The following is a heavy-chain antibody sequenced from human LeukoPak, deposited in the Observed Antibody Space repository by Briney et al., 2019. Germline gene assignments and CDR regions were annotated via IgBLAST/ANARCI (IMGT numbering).Heavy chain of an antibody. V-gene: IGHV3-66*01. D-gene: IGHD3-22*01. CDR3: ARGTPNYYDSSGYYDAFDI. CDR2: IYSGGIT. Sequence: GGSLRLSCAASGFTLSSNYMSWVRQAPGKGLEWVSVIYSGGITSYAASVKGIFTISRDNSKTPLYLQMNSLRAEDTAVYYCARGTPNYYDSSGYYDAFDIWGQGTMVTVSS. J-gene: IGHJ3*02. CDR1: GFTLSSNY.